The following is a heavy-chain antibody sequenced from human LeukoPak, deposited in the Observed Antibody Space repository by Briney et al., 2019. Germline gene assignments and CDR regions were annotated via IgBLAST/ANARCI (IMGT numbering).Heavy chain of an antibody. CDR1: GGSFSGYY. CDR3: ARVAAGMDYYYYYYMDV. J-gene: IGHJ6*03. V-gene: IGHV4-34*01. Sequence: SETLSLTCAVYGGSFSGYYWSWIRQPPGKGLEWIGEINHSGSTKYNPSLKSRVTISVDTSKNQFSLELSSVAAADTAVYYCARVAAGMDYYYYYYMDVWGKGTSVTVSS. D-gene: IGHD6-13*01. CDR2: INHSGST.